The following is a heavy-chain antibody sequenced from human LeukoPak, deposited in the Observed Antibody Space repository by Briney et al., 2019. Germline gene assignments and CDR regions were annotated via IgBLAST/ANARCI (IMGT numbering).Heavy chain of an antibody. CDR1: GGSFRGYY. V-gene: IGHV4-34*01. CDR3: ARGDILTGYSY. J-gene: IGHJ4*02. CDR2: INHRRST. Sequence: SETLSLTCAVYGGSFRGYYWSWIRQPPGKGLEWIGEINHRRSTEYNPSLKSRVTISVGTSKNQFSLNLRSATAADTAVYYCARGDILTGYSYWGQGTLVTVSS. D-gene: IGHD3-9*01.